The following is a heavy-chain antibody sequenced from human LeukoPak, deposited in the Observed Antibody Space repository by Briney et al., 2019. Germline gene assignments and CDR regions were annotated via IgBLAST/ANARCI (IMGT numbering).Heavy chain of an antibody. CDR3: AKGFSSSGYDY. D-gene: IGHD3-22*01. J-gene: IGHJ4*02. CDR1: GFTLSSYG. CDR2: ISYDGSNK. V-gene: IGHV3-30*18. Sequence: GGSLRLSCAASGFTLSSYGMHWVRQAPGKGLEWVAVISYDGSNKYYADSVKGRFTISRDNSKNTLYLQMNSLRAEDTAVYYCAKGFSSSGYDYWGQGTLVTVSS.